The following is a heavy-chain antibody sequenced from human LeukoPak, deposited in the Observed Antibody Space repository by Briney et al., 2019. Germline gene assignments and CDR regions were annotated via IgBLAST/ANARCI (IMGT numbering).Heavy chain of an antibody. V-gene: IGHV3-23*01. CDR2: IGSGT. CDR1: GFTFSSYA. J-gene: IGHJ4*02. CDR3: AKVLAYYFDY. Sequence: GRSLRLSCEASGFTFSSYAMSWVRQAPGKGLEWVSAIGSGTYYADSVKGRFTISRDNSKNTLYLQMNSLRAEDTAVYYCAKVLAYYFDYWGQGTLVTVSS.